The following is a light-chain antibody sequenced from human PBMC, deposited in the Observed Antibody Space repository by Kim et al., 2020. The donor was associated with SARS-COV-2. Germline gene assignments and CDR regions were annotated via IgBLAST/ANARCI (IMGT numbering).Light chain of an antibody. CDR1: DSNIGNNY. CDR3: GTWDSSLSAVV. J-gene: IGLJ3*02. Sequence: GQKVPISCSGRDSNIGNNYVSWYQQLPGTAPTLLIYDNDVRPSVIPDRFSGSTSSTSVTPGITGLQTGDEGDYYCGTWDSSLSAVVFGGGTQLTVL. CDR2: DND. V-gene: IGLV1-51*01.